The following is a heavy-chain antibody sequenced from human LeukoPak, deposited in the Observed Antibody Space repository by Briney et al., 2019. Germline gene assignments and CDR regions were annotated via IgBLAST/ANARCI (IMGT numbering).Heavy chain of an antibody. D-gene: IGHD2-2*01. V-gene: IGHV3-30*02. CDR1: GFTFITYD. CDR2: IRYDAYNT. CDR3: AKPYQRQNNWFDP. Sequence: GGSLRLSCAASGFTFITYDMHWVRQTPGKGLEWVALIRYDAYNTYYADSVKGRFTISRDNSKNTLYLQLDSLSAEDTAVYYCAKPYQRQNNWFDPWGQGTLVTASS. J-gene: IGHJ5*02.